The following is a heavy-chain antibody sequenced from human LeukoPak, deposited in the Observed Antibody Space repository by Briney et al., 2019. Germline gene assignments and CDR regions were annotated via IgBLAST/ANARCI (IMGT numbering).Heavy chain of an antibody. D-gene: IGHD6-19*01. CDR3: ARRSGWYYFDY. J-gene: IGHJ4*02. CDR2: IYYSGST. Sequence: SVTLSLTCTVSSGSISSSSYYWGWIRQPPGKGLEWIGSIYYSGSTYYNPSLKSRVTISVDTSKNEFSLKLSSVTAADTAVYYCARRSGWYYFDYWGQGTLVTVSS. V-gene: IGHV4-39*01. CDR1: SGSISSSSYY.